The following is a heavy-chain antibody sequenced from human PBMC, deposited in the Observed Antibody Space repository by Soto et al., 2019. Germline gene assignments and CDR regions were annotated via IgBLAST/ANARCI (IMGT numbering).Heavy chain of an antibody. J-gene: IGHJ5*02. V-gene: IGHV1-3*01. CDR1: GYAYTSYA. Sequence: VASVKVSCKASGYAYTSYAVHWVRHAPGQRLEWMGWINAGNGNTKYSQKFQGRVTITRDTSASTAYMELSSLRSEDTAVYYCARAWNDDGWFDPWGQGTLVTVSS. D-gene: IGHD1-1*01. CDR3: ARAWNDDGWFDP. CDR2: INAGNGNT.